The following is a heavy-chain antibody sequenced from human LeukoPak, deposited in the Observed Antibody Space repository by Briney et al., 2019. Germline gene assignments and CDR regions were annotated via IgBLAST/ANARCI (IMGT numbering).Heavy chain of an antibody. J-gene: IGHJ3*02. CDR2: INPSGDFR. V-gene: IGHV1-46*01. CDR1: GYTFGTHW. Sequence: ASVKVSCQASGYTFGTHWMHWVRPAPGQGLEWMGIINPSGDFRSYAQKFQGRVTVTRDMSTRTVYMELSDLEPEGTAVYYCARDGGSRPDAFDIWGQGTMVTVSS. CDR3: ARDGGSRPDAFDI. D-gene: IGHD2-15*01.